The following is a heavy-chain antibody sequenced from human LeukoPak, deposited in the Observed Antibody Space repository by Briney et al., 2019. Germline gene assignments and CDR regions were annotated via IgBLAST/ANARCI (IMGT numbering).Heavy chain of an antibody. CDR1: GFTFSDYC. J-gene: IGHJ4*02. V-gene: IGHV3-7*05. Sequence: GGSLRLSCAASGFTFSDYCMTWVRQAPGKGPEWVANIKQDGSEKNFVDSVKGRFTISRDNAKSSLYLQMNSLRAEDTAVYYCARARYGCNAVDYWGQGTLVTVSS. CDR2: IKQDGSEK. D-gene: IGHD4-23*01. CDR3: ARARYGCNAVDY.